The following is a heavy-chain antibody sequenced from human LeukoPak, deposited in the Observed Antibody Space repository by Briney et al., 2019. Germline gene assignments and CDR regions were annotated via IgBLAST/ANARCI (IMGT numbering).Heavy chain of an antibody. Sequence: ASVKVSCKASGYTFTGYYMHWVRQAPGQGLEWMGWINPNSGGTNYAQKFQGRVTMTRDTSISTACMELSRLRSDDTAVYYCARTPDPLDSSGYYYWGQGTLVTVSS. D-gene: IGHD3-22*01. J-gene: IGHJ4*02. V-gene: IGHV1-2*02. CDR3: ARTPDPLDSSGYYY. CDR2: INPNSGGT. CDR1: GYTFTGYY.